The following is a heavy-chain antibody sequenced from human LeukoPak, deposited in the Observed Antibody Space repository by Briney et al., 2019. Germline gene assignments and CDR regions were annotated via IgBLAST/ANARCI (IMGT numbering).Heavy chain of an antibody. V-gene: IGHV4-34*01. CDR1: GGSFSGYY. Sequence: SETLSLTCAVYGGSFSGYYWSWIRQPPGKGPEWIGEINHSGSTNYNPSLKSRVTISVDTSKNQFSLKLSSVTAADTAVYYCASLRVYCGGDCYSATDDAFDIWGQGTMVTVSS. CDR3: ASLRVYCGGDCYSATDDAFDI. CDR2: INHSGST. D-gene: IGHD2-21*02. J-gene: IGHJ3*02.